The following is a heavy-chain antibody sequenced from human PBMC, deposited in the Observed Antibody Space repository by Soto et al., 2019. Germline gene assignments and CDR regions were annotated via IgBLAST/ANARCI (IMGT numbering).Heavy chain of an antibody. J-gene: IGHJ4*02. CDR2: IYHSGST. CDR3: AIEAPVVNDY. V-gene: IGHV4-30-2*01. D-gene: IGHD3-22*01. Sequence: QLQLQESGSGLVKPSQTLSLTCAVSGGSISSGGYSWSWIRQPPGKGLEWIGYIYHSGSTYYNPSLKSRVTISVDRSKNQLSLKLSSVTAADTVVYYCAIEAPVVNDYWGQGTLVTVSS. CDR1: GGSISSGGYS.